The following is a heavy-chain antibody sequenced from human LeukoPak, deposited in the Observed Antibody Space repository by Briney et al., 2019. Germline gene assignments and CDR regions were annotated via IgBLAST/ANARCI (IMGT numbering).Heavy chain of an antibody. CDR3: ARGRIRGYGYGYVNY. V-gene: IGHV1-2*02. J-gene: IGHJ4*02. D-gene: IGHD5-18*01. Sequence: ASVKVSCKASGYTFTGYYMHWVRQAPGQGLEWMGWINPNSGGTNYAQKFQGRVTMTRDTSISTAYMELSRLRSDDTAVYYCARGRIRGYGYGYVNYWGQGTLVTVSS. CDR2: INPNSGGT. CDR1: GYTFTGYY.